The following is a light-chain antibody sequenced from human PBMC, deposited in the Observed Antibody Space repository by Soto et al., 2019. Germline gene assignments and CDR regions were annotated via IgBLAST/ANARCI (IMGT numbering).Light chain of an antibody. J-gene: IGLJ2*01. CDR3: SSYTTSSTRV. V-gene: IGLV2-14*01. CDR2: EVF. Sequence: QSALTQPAAVSGSPGQSITISCTGTSSDVGAYNYVSWFQQHPGKAPKLIIYEVFNRPSGISTRFSASKSGNTASLTISGLLAEDEADYYCSSYTTSSTRVFGGGTQLTVL. CDR1: SSDVGAYNY.